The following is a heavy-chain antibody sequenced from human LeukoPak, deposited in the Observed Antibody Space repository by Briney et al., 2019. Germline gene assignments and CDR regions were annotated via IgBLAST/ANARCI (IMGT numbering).Heavy chain of an antibody. Sequence: SQALSLTCTVSGGSISSGGYYWSWIRQHPGKGLEWIGYIYYSGSTYYNPSLKSRVTISVDTSKNQFSLKLSSVTAADTAVYYCARDKTLGSAHLFDYWGQGTLVTVSS. D-gene: IGHD1-26*01. J-gene: IGHJ4*02. CDR3: ARDKTLGSAHLFDY. V-gene: IGHV4-30-4*08. CDR2: IYYSGST. CDR1: GGSISSGGYY.